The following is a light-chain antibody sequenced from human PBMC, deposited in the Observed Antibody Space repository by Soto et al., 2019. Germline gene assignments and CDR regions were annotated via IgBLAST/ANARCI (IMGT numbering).Light chain of an antibody. CDR1: QDIIRH. CDR2: AAS. CDR3: QHSYTVPIA. Sequence: DLQMTQSPSSLSASVGDGVTITCRASQDIIRHLNWYQHKPGRAPRLLIYAASTLQSGVPSRFTGSGSGTEFTLTISGLQPEDFATYYCQHSYTVPIAFGQGTRLEIK. V-gene: IGKV1-39*01. J-gene: IGKJ5*01.